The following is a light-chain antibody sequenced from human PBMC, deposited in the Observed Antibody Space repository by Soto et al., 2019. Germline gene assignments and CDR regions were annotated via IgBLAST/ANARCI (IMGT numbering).Light chain of an antibody. J-gene: IGLJ3*02. V-gene: IGLV2-8*01. Sequence: QSALTQPPSASGSLGQSVTISCTGISSDVTGYSYVSWYQQHPGKAPKLLIFDITKRPSGVPDRFSGSTSGNTASLTVSGLQAEDAADCYCGSFAFVGDNTMVSGGGTKVTVL. CDR2: DIT. CDR3: GSFAFVGDNTMV. CDR1: SSDVTGYSY.